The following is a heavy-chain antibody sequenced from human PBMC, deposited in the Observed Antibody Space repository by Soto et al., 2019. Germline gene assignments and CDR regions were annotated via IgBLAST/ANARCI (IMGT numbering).Heavy chain of an antibody. Sequence: ASVKVSCKVSGYTLTELSMQWVRQAPEKGHEWMVGSDPEYGETIYSQMLQGRVTMTEDTCRVTACMELSSLRSEDTAVYYCATDVDRDGYNYYYFNYWGQGSLDTVSS. CDR3: ATDVDRDGYNYYYFNY. V-gene: IGHV1-24*01. CDR1: GYTLTELS. J-gene: IGHJ4*02. D-gene: IGHD3-22*01. CDR2: SDPEYGET.